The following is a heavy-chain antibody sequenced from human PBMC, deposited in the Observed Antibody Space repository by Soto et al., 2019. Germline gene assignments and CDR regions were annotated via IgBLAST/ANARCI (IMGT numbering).Heavy chain of an antibody. V-gene: IGHV4-31*03. CDR2: IYYSGST. CDR1: GGSISSGGYY. Sequence: PSETLSLTCTVSGGSISSGGYYWSWIRQHPGKGLEWIGYIYYSGSTYYNPSLKSRVTISVDTSKNQFSLKLSSVTAADTAVYYCARDSLGGSSGYYYGMDVWGQGTTVTVSS. D-gene: IGHD6-6*01. J-gene: IGHJ6*02. CDR3: ARDSLGGSSGYYYGMDV.